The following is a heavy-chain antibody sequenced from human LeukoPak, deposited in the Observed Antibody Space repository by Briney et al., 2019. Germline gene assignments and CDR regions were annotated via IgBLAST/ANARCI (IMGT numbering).Heavy chain of an antibody. V-gene: IGHV3-23*01. Sequence: WGSLRLSCAASGFTFSSYAMSWVRQAPGKGLEWVSAISGSGGSTYYADSVKGRFTISRDNSKNTLYLQMNSLRAEDTAVYYCAKDGRQLEVYDFWSGYFNDAFDIWGQGTMVTVSS. J-gene: IGHJ3*02. CDR1: GFTFSSYA. D-gene: IGHD3-3*01. CDR3: AKDGRQLEVYDFWSGYFNDAFDI. CDR2: ISGSGGST.